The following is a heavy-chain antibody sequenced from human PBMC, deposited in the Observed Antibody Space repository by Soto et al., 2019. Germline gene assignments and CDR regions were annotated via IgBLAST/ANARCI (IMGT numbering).Heavy chain of an antibody. CDR1: GYTFTSYG. Sequence: QVQLVQSGAEVKKPGASVKVSCKASGYTFTSYGISWVRQAPGQGLEWMGWISAYNGNTNYAQKLQGRVTMTTDTSTSTAYMELRSLRSDDTAVYYCATVRLAARPSYSDWFDPWGQGTLVTVSS. CDR2: ISAYNGNT. CDR3: ATVRLAARPSYSDWFDP. J-gene: IGHJ5*02. V-gene: IGHV1-18*01. D-gene: IGHD6-6*01.